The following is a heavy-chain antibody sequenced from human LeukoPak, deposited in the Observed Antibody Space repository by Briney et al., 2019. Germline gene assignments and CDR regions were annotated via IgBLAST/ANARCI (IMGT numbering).Heavy chain of an antibody. J-gene: IGHJ6*03. CDR2: ISASGGTT. D-gene: IGHD1-14*01. CDR3: AEDSKRYPLDYYMDV. CDR1: GLTLSNYA. Sequence: GGSLRLSCAASGLTLSNYAMIWVRQAPGKGLEWVSSISASGGTTYYADSVKGRFTISRDNPKNTLYLQMSSLSAEDTAIYYCAEDSKRYPLDYYMDVWGKGATVTVSS. V-gene: IGHV3-23*01.